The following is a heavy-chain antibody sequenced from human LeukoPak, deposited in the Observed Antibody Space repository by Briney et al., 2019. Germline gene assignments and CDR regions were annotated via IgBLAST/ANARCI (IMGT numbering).Heavy chain of an antibody. V-gene: IGHV3-30*04. J-gene: IGHJ4*02. D-gene: IGHD2-15*01. CDR3: AKAPVTSCSGVFCYPFDS. Sequence: LTGGSLRLSCAASGFTFSRYSIHWVRQAPGKGLEWVAVISYDGSNKYYADSVRGRFTVSRDNSKNTLYLQMNSLRAEDAAVYYCAKAPVTSCSGVFCYPFDSWGQGTLVTVSS. CDR2: ISYDGSNK. CDR1: GFTFSRYS.